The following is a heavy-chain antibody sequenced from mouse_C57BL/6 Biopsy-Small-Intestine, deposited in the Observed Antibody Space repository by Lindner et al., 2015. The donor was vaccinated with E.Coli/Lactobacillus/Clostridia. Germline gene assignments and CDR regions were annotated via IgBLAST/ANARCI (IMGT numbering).Heavy chain of an antibody. V-gene: IGHV1-9*01. D-gene: IGHD1-1*01. CDR2: IYLEVVVL. J-gene: IGHJ2*01. CDR3: AYGSSYGDY. Sequence: VQLQESGAELMKPGASVKLSCKATGYTFTGYWIEWVKQRPGHGLEWIGEIYLEVVVLTTIEKFKGKATFTADTSSNTAYMQLSSLTTEDSAIYYCAYGSSYGDYWGRRHHSHSLL. CDR1: GYTFTGYW.